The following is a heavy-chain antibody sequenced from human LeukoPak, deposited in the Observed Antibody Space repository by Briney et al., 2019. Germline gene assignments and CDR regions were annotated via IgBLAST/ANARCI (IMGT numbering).Heavy chain of an antibody. CDR3: VRDRGDYDIN. V-gene: IGHV4-39*07. CDR2: IYYSGST. J-gene: IGHJ4*02. Sequence: PSETLSLTCTVSGGSISSSSYYWGWIRQPPGKGLEWIGSIYYSGSTYYNPSLKSRVTISVDTSKNQFSLKLSSVTAADTGVYYCVRDRGDYDINWGQGTLVTVSS. CDR1: GGSISSSSYY. D-gene: IGHD3-9*01.